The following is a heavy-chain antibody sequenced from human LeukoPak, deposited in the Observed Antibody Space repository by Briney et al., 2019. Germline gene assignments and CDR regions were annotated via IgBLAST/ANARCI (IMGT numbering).Heavy chain of an antibody. CDR3: AREQQLVLY. CDR1: GFTFSSYA. D-gene: IGHD6-13*01. Sequence: PGRSLRLSCAASGFTFSSYAMHWVRQAPGKGLEWVAVISYDGSNKYYADSVKGRFTISRDNSKNTLYLQMNSLRAEDTAVYYCAREQQLVLYWGQGTLVTVSS. V-gene: IGHV3-30-3*01. J-gene: IGHJ4*02. CDR2: ISYDGSNK.